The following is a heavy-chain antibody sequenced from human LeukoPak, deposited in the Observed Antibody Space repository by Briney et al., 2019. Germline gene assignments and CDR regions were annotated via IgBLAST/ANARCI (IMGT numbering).Heavy chain of an antibody. V-gene: IGHV4-38-2*02. J-gene: IGHJ4*02. Sequence: PSETLSLTCTVSGYSISTSYYWGWIRQPPGQGLEWIGSIYHSGNTYYNPSLKSRVTISVDTSKNQFSLKLNSVTAADTAVYYCARAGYGDSDFDYWGQGTLVTVSS. CDR1: GYSISTSYY. CDR3: ARAGYGDSDFDY. CDR2: IYHSGNT. D-gene: IGHD4-17*01.